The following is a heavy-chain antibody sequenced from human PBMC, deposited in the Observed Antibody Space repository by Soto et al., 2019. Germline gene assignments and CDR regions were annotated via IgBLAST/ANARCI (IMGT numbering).Heavy chain of an antibody. Sequence: ASVKVSCKASGYTFTSYAMRWVRQAPGQRLEWMGWINAGNGNTKYSQKFQGRVTITRDTSASTAYMELSSLRSEDTAVYYCARDAPGGGLNYYDSSGYSFNYWGQGTLVTVSS. CDR2: INAGNGNT. CDR3: ARDAPGGGLNYYDSSGYSFNY. D-gene: IGHD3-22*01. J-gene: IGHJ4*02. CDR1: GYTFTSYA. V-gene: IGHV1-3*01.